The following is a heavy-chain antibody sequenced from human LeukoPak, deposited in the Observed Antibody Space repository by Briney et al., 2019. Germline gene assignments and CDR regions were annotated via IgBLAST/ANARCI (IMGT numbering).Heavy chain of an antibody. Sequence: PSETLSLTCAVYGGSFSGYSWTWIRQPPGKGLEWIGEIDRSGSTNYNPSLKSRLTISVDTSKNRFSLKLSSVTAADTAVYYCARQNWNYFQHPEEFDYWGQGTLVTVSS. J-gene: IGHJ4*02. CDR1: GGSFSGYS. V-gene: IGHV4-34*01. D-gene: IGHD3-10*01. CDR2: IDRSGST. CDR3: ARQNWNYFQHPEEFDY.